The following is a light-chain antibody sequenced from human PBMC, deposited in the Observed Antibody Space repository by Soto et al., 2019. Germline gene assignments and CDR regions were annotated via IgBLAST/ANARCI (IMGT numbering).Light chain of an antibody. J-gene: IGKJ3*01. CDR2: GAS. V-gene: IGKV3-20*01. CDR1: QTISSNY. CDR3: QQYGRSPPEFT. Sequence: EIVLTQSPGTLSLSAGERATLSCRASQTISSNYLAWYQQKPGQAPRLLIFGASYRATGIPDRFSGSGSGTDFTLTITRLEAYDFAVYYCQQYGRSPPEFTFGPGTKVDIK.